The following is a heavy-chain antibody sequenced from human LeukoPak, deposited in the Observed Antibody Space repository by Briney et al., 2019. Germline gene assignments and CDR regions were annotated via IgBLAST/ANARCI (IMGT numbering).Heavy chain of an antibody. J-gene: IGHJ4*02. V-gene: IGHV3-23*01. CDR2: ISGSGSST. D-gene: IGHD2-15*01. Sequence: GGSLRLSCADSGFTFTTHAMHWVRQAPGKGLEWVSAISGSGSSTYYADSVKGRFTISRDNSKNTLYLQMNSLRAEDTAIYYCAKDALAHPYSYYFDYWGQGTLVTVSS. CDR3: AKDALAHPYSYYFDY. CDR1: GFTFTTHA.